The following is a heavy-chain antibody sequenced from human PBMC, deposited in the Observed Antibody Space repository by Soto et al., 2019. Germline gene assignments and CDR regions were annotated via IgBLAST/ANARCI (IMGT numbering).Heavy chain of an antibody. J-gene: IGHJ1*01. CDR3: PKQLDSKSYFQR. CDR2: ISYDGSEK. D-gene: IGHD3-22*01. Sequence: QVQLVESGGGVVQPGTSLRLSCAVSGFTFSSYGMHWVRQAPGKGLEWVAVISYDGSEKYYADSVKGRFTISRDNSKNTLYLQMDSLRAEDTAVYYCPKQLDSKSYFQRWGQGTLVTVSS. CDR1: GFTFSSYG. V-gene: IGHV3-30*18.